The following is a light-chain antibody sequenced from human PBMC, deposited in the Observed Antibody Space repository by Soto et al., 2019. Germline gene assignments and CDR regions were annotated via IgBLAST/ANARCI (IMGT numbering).Light chain of an antibody. CDR2: DTS. CDR1: QSVSSN. Sequence: EIVMTQSPATLSVSPGERATLSCRASQSVSSNLAWYQQKPGQPPRLLMYDTSTRAADIPARFSGSGSGTEFPLTISSLQSEHFAVYYCQQYNNWPRTFRQGTQVEMK. V-gene: IGKV3-15*01. CDR3: QQYNNWPRT. J-gene: IGKJ1*01.